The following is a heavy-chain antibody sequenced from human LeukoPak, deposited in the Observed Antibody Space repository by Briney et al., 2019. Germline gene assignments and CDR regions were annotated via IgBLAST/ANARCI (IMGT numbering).Heavy chain of an antibody. CDR3: AKGGGFDWLNYYYMDV. CDR2: INQDGSAK. CDR1: GFTFSSSW. J-gene: IGHJ6*03. Sequence: GGSLRLSCAASGFTFSSSWMTWARQAPVKGLEWVASINQDGSAKYYVDSVKGRFTISRDNSKNTLYLQMSSLRAEDTAVYYCAKGGGFDWLNYYYMDVWGKGTTVIISS. V-gene: IGHV3-7*03. D-gene: IGHD3-9*01.